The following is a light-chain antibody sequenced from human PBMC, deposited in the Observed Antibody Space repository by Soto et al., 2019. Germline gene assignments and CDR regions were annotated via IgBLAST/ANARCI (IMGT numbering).Light chain of an antibody. CDR1: ESVVRY. CDR3: QQRSNWPLT. Sequence: EIVLTQSPVTLSLSPGDTATLSCRASESVVRYLAWYQQKPGQAPRLLMYDTSKRATGIPARFSGSGYGRDFTLTISSLEPEDVAVYYCQQRSNWPLTFGGGTKVEIK. CDR2: DTS. J-gene: IGKJ4*01. V-gene: IGKV3-11*02.